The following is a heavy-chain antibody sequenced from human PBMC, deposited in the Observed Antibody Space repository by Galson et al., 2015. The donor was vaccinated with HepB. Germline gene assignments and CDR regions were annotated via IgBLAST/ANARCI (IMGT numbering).Heavy chain of an antibody. V-gene: IGHV1-18*04. J-gene: IGHJ4*02. CDR2: ISAYGGNT. CDR3: ARDRDYRFDY. D-gene: IGHD4/OR15-4a*01. CDR1: GYTFTING. Sequence: SVKVSCKASGYTFTINGISWVRQAPGKGLEWMGRISAYGGNTKYAQKYQGRITLTRDTSTSTAYMELRSLRSDDTAVYHCARDRDYRFDYWGQGTLVTVSS.